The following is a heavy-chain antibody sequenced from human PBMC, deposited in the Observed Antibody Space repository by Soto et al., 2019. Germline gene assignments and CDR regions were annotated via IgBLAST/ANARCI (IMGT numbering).Heavy chain of an antibody. CDR2: IYYSGST. J-gene: IGHJ4*02. Sequence: QLQLQESGPGLVKPSETLSLTCTVSGGSISSSSYYWGWIRQPPGKGLEWIGSIYYSGSTYYNPSLKRRVTISVDTSKNQFSLKLSSVTAADTAVYYCASSEYSSSFIHFDYWGQGTLVTVSS. CDR1: GGSISSSSYY. CDR3: ASSEYSSSFIHFDY. D-gene: IGHD6-6*01. V-gene: IGHV4-39*01.